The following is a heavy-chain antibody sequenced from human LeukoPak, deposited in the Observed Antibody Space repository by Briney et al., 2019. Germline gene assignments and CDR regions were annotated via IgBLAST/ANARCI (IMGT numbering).Heavy chain of an antibody. CDR2: IKTSDEGGTT. Sequence: GGSLRLSCAASGFTFSTYWMTWVRQAPGKGLEWVGRIKTSDEGGTTQYAAPVRGRFTVSRDDSTNTVFLELASLKIGDTAVYYCATDATSLDFWGQGVLVSV. V-gene: IGHV3-15*01. D-gene: IGHD1-1*01. CDR1: GFTFSTYW. CDR3: ATDATSLDF. J-gene: IGHJ4*02.